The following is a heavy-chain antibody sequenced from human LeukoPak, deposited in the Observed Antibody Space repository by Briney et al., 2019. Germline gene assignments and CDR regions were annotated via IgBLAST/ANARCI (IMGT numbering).Heavy chain of an antibody. D-gene: IGHD2-15*01. CDR3: ARDRDSTYSPDY. CDR2: ISYDGSNK. CDR1: GFTFSNYA. Sequence: GGSLRLSCAASGFTFSNYAMHWVRQAPGKGLEWVAVISYDGSNKYYADSVKGRFTISRDNSKNTLYLQMNSLRAEDTAVYYCARDRDSTYSPDYWGQGTLVTVSS. J-gene: IGHJ4*02. V-gene: IGHV3-30-3*01.